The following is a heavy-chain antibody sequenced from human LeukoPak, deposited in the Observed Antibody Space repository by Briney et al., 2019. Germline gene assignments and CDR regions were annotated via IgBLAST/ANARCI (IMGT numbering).Heavy chain of an antibody. D-gene: IGHD3-10*01. J-gene: IGHJ6*02. CDR2: INHSGST. Sequence: SETLSLTCAVYGGSFSGYYWSWIRQPPGKGLEWIGEINHSGSTNYNPSLKSRVTISVDTSKNQFSLKLSSVTAADTAVYYCVCGSGGDYYYGMDVWGQGTTVTVSS. CDR3: VCGSGGDYYYGMDV. V-gene: IGHV4-34*01. CDR1: GGSFSGYY.